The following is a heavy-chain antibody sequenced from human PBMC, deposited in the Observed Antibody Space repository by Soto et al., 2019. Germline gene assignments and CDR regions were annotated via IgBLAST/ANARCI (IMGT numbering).Heavy chain of an antibody. Sequence: PSETLSLTCSFSVDSVSNGDYSCSWIRQPPGKGLEWIGYIYYIGGPYYNPSLQSRVTISMDTSRNQVSLNLTSLTAAVTAVYFCARDPYQDYGDSYPSYALDAWAPGPTVRVSS. V-gene: IGHV4-30-4*01. J-gene: IGHJ6*01. CDR3: ARDPYQDYGDSYPSYALDA. D-gene: IGHD4-17*01. CDR2: IYYIGGP. CDR1: VDSVSNGDYS.